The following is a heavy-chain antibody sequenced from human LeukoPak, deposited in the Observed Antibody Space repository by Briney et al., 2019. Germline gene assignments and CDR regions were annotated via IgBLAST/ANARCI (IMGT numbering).Heavy chain of an antibody. J-gene: IGHJ4*02. CDR1: GFTLSSYW. Sequence: PGGSLRLSCAASGFTLSSYWMHWVRQAPGKGLVWVSRINSDGSSTSYADSVKGRFTISRDNAKNTLYLQMISLRAEDTAVYYCARDQGAWGYGYNFDYWGQGTLVTVSS. CDR3: ARDQGAWGYGYNFDY. V-gene: IGHV3-74*01. CDR2: INSDGSST. D-gene: IGHD3-16*01.